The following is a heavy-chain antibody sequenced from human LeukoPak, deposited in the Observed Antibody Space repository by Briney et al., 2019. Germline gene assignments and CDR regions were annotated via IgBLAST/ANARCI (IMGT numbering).Heavy chain of an antibody. D-gene: IGHD5-18*01. CDR3: ARDGYNSGYLKALDY. Sequence: GGSLRLSCAASGFTFSSYWMSWVRQAPGKGLEWVGKIKQDGSEKYFVDSVKGRFTISRDNAKNSLYLQMNSLRADDTAVYYCARDGYNSGYLKALDYWGQGTLLTVSS. CDR1: GFTFSSYW. V-gene: IGHV3-7*01. J-gene: IGHJ4*02. CDR2: IKQDGSEK.